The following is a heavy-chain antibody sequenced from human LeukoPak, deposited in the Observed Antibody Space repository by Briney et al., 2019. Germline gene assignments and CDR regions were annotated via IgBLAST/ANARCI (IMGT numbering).Heavy chain of an antibody. CDR3: ARGGDQMYEVYDY. V-gene: IGHV3-11*04. CDR2: ISRSGDSI. CDR1: GFSFSNYY. J-gene: IGHJ4*02. Sequence: GGSLRLSCAASGFSFSNYYMGWFRQAPGKGLEWVSYISRSGDSIHYADSVKGRFTASRRNAKNFLFLETNSLEAEDTAEYYCARGGDQMYEVYDYWGQGTLVTVSS. D-gene: IGHD1-14*01.